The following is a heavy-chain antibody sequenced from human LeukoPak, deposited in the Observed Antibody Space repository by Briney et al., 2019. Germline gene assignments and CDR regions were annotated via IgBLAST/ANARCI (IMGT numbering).Heavy chain of an antibody. CDR2: IYSSVT. CDR3: ARRAGAYSHPYDY. CDR1: GFTVSSNS. V-gene: IGHV3-53*01. D-gene: IGHD4/OR15-4a*01. Sequence: GGSLRLSCTVSGFTVSSNSMSWVRQAPGKGLEWVSFIYSSVTHYSDSVKGRLTISRDNSRNTLFLQMNSLRAEDTAVYYCARRAGAYSHPYDYWGQGTLVTVSS. J-gene: IGHJ4*02.